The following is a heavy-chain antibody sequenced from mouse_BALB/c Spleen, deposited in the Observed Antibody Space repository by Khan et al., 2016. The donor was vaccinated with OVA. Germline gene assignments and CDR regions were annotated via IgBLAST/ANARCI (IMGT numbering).Heavy chain of an antibody. J-gene: IGHJ3*01. V-gene: IGHV5-6*01. CDR1: GFTFSSYS. CDR2: ISSGGDYT. CDR3: EDHLTCSFAY. Sequence: EVPLVESGGDLVKPGGSLKLSCAASGFTFSSYSMSWVSQTPDKRLEWVASISSGGDYTNYPDSLKGRFTMSRDNATNTVYLQMSALKSEDTAMYDCEDHLTCSFAYWGQGTLVTVSA.